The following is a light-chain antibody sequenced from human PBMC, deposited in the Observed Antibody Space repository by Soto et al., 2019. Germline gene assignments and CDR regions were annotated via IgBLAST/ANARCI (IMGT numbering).Light chain of an antibody. CDR1: SSDVGGYNY. V-gene: IGLV2-8*01. CDR3: SSYAGSNNFV. CDR2: EVS. Sequence: QSALTQPPSASGSPGQSVTISCTGTSSDVGGYNYVSWYQQHPGKAPKLMIYEVSKRPSGVPDRCSGSKSGNTASLTVSGVQAKDEADYYCSSYAGSNNFVFGTGTKLT. J-gene: IGLJ1*01.